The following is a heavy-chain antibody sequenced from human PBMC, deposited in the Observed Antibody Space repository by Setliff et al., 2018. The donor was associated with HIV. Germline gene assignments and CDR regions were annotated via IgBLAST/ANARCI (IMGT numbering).Heavy chain of an antibody. CDR2: FDPEDGET. Sequence: ASVKVSCKVSGYTLTELSRHWVRQAPGKGLEWMGGFDPEDGETIYAQKFQGRVTMTEDTSTDTAYMELSSLRAEDTGVYYCHSGYDTEEQSYFDYWGQGTLVTVSS. CDR3: HSGYDTEEQSYFDY. J-gene: IGHJ4*02. CDR1: GYTLTELS. V-gene: IGHV1-24*01. D-gene: IGHD5-12*01.